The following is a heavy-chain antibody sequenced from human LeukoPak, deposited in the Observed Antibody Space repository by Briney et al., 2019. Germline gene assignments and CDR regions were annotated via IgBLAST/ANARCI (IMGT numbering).Heavy chain of an antibody. CDR1: GGSFSDYY. J-gene: IGHJ4*02. D-gene: IGHD2-2*01. CDR2: TKHSEST. CDR3: ARVVGSDTRDYYLGY. Sequence: PSETLSLTCAAYGGSFSDYYWSWIRQSPGKGLEWIGEIKSTGTTNWIGETKHSESTNYNPSLKSPVTISADTSKNQFSLKLTSVTAADTAVYYCARVVGSDTRDYYLGYWGQGTLVTVYS. V-gene: IGHV4-34*01.